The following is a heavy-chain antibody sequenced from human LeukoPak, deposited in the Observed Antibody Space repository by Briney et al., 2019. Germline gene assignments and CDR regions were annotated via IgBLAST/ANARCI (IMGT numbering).Heavy chain of an antibody. CDR1: GYYISSGYY. J-gene: IGHJ6*03. V-gene: IGHV4-38-2*02. CDR2: IWHSGST. Sequence: PSETLSLTCIVSGYYISSGYYWGWIRQPPGKGLEWIGSIWHSGSTYYNPSLKSRVTISVDTSKNQFSLELSSVTAADTAVYYCARRVFDYVWGSYRPPAYYMDVWGKGTTVTISS. CDR3: ARRVFDYVWGSYRPPAYYMDV. D-gene: IGHD3-16*02.